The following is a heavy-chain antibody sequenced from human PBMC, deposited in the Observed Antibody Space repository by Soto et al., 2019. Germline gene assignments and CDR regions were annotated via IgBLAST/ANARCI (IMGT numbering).Heavy chain of an antibody. CDR3: ARFWSGYYAY. J-gene: IGHJ4*02. Sequence: GASVKVSCKASGYTFTGYYMHWVRQAPGQGLEWMGGIIPIFGTANYAQKFQGRVTMTRDTSTSTVYMELSSLRSEDTAVYYCARFWSGYYAYWGQGTLVTVSS. V-gene: IGHV1-46*01. CDR2: IIPIFGTA. CDR1: GYTFTGYY. D-gene: IGHD3-3*01.